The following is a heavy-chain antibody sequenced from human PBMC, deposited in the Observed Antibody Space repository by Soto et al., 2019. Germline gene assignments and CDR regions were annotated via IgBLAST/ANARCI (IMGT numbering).Heavy chain of an antibody. CDR2: IKQDGSEK. Sequence: GGSLRLSCAASGFTFTNYWMTCVRQAPGKGLEWVANIKQDGSEKYYVDSVKGRFTISRDNAKSSLYLQMNSLRAEDTAVYYCARHYCSGGSCLFDPWGQGTLVTVSS. J-gene: IGHJ5*02. CDR3: ARHYCSGGSCLFDP. V-gene: IGHV3-7*01. CDR1: GFTFTNYW. D-gene: IGHD2-15*01.